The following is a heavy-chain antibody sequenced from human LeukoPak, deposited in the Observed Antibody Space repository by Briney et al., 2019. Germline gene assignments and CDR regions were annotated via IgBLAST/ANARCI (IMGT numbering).Heavy chain of an antibody. CDR1: GFTFSSYW. J-gene: IGHJ5*02. D-gene: IGHD2-8*01. Sequence: PGGSLRLSCAASGFTFSSYWMHWVRQAPGKGLVWVSRINSDGSSTSYADSVKGRFTISRDNAKNTLYLQMNSLRAEDTAVYYCERWERWGNGDWFAPGGKGTLATVSS. CDR3: ERWERWGNGDWFAP. V-gene: IGHV3-74*01. CDR2: INSDGSST.